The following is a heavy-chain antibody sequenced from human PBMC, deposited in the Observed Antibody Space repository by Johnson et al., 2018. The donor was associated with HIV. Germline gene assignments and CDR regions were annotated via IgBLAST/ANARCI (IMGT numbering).Heavy chain of an antibody. D-gene: IGHD6-13*01. CDR1: GFTFSSYG. Sequence: QVQMVESGGGVVQPGGSLRLSCAASGFTFSSYGMHWVRQAPGKGLECVACVRFDVIFPSSAASFLGRFTISRDNSKNTLYLVMPLLRAADKAVSSCASPLEAAAGPMDAFDIWGQGTMVTVSS. CDR2: VRFDVIFP. V-gene: IGHV3-30*02. CDR3: ASPLEAAAGPMDAFDI. J-gene: IGHJ3*02.